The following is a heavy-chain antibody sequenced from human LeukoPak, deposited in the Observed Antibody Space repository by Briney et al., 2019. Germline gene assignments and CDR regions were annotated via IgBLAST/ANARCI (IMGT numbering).Heavy chain of an antibody. J-gene: IGHJ4*02. D-gene: IGHD1-26*01. V-gene: IGHV1-24*01. CDR1: GYTLTELS. CDR3: ATGGLEGGSYDY. CDR2: FDPEDGET. Sequence: VASVKVSCKVSGYTLTELSMHWVRQAPGKGLEWMGGFDPEDGETIYAQKFQGRVTMTEDTSTDTAYMELSSLRSEDTAVYYCATGGLEGGSYDYWGQGTLVTVSS.